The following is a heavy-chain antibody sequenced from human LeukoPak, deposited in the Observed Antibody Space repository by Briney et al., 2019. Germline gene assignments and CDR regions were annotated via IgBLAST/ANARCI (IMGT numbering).Heavy chain of an antibody. V-gene: IGHV1-2*02. CDR1: GYTFTVYY. D-gene: IGHD3-16*02. Sequence: GASVKLSCNASGYTFTVYYMHWVRQAPGQGLEWMGWINPNSGGTNYAQKFQGRVTMTRDTSNSTAYMELSRLRSDDTAVYYCARNTYYDYVWGSYRSWGQGTLVTVSS. CDR3: ARNTYYDYVWGSYRS. J-gene: IGHJ4*02. CDR2: INPNSGGT.